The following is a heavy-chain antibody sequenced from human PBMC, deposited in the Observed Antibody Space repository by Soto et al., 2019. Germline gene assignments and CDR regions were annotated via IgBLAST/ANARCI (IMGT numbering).Heavy chain of an antibody. CDR3: AIDLKYYDFWSGYWRDYYGMDV. D-gene: IGHD3-3*01. J-gene: IGHJ6*02. CDR2: IWYDGSNK. Sequence: GGSLRLSCAASGFTFSSYGMHWVRQAPGKGLEWVAVIWYDGSNKYYADSVKGRFTISRDNSKNTLYLQMNSLRAEDTAVYYCAIDLKYYDFWSGYWRDYYGMDVWGQGTTVTVSS. CDR1: GFTFSSYG. V-gene: IGHV3-33*01.